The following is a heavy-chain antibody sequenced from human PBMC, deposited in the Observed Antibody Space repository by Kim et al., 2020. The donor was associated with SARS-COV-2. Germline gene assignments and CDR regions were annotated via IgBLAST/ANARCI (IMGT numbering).Heavy chain of an antibody. J-gene: IGHJ4*02. CDR1: GFTFSSYA. CDR3: AKVDLWFGELLRGYYFDY. CDR2: ISGSGGST. V-gene: IGHV3-23*01. Sequence: GGSLRLSCAASGFTFSSYAMSWVRQAPGKGLEWVSAISGSGGSTYYADSVKGRFTISRDNSKNTLYLQMNSLRAEDTAVYYCAKVDLWFGELLRGYYFDYWGQGTLVTVSS. D-gene: IGHD3-10*01.